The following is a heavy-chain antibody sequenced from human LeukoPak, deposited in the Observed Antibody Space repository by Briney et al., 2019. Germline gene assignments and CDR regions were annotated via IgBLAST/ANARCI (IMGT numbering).Heavy chain of an antibody. Sequence: SETLSLTCTVSGGSISSYYWSSIRQPAGKGLEWIGRIYTSGSTNYNPSLKSRVTMSVDTSKNQFSLKLSSVTAADTAVYYCARGRNGSGSYYNVQAEYFQHWGRGTLVTVSS. D-gene: IGHD3-10*01. CDR2: IYTSGST. CDR3: ARGRNGSGSYYNVQAEYFQH. CDR1: GGSISSYY. J-gene: IGHJ1*01. V-gene: IGHV4-4*07.